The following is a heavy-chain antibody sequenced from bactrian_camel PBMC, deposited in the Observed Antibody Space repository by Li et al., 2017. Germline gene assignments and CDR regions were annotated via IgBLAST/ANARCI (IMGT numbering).Heavy chain of an antibody. CDR3: AADRRRHGPPSLRPGDYSV. CDR2: IESGGRT. J-gene: IGHJ4*01. D-gene: IGHD2*01. Sequence: HVQLVESGGGSVQAGGSLRLSCAASGNIGSRVSMGWFRQGAGEEREEVAAIESGGRTVYANSLKGRFSISKDNARNWLDLQMDSLEPGDTARYYCAADRRRHGPPSLRPGDYSVWGQGTQVTVS. V-gene: IGHV3S53*01. CDR1: GNIGSRVS.